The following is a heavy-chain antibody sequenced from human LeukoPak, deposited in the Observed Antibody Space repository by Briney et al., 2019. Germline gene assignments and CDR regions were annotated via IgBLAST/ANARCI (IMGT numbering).Heavy chain of an antibody. CDR3: ARSDYDLGWFDP. D-gene: IGHD4-17*01. CDR1: GYTFTGYY. CDR2: INPNSGGT. J-gene: IGHJ5*02. Sequence: ASVKVSCKASGYTFTGYYMHWVRQAPGQGLEWMGWINPNSGGTNYAQKFQGRVTMTRDTSISTAYMELSRLRSDDTAVYYCARSDYDLGWFDPWGQGTLVTVSS. V-gene: IGHV1-2*02.